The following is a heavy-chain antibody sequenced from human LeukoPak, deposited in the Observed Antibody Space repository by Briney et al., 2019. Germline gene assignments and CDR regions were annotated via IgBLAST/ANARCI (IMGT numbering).Heavy chain of an antibody. J-gene: IGHJ4*02. CDR2: ISAYNGNT. Sequence: GASVKVSCKASGYTFTSYGISWLGQAPGQGREWMGWISAYNGNTNYAQKLQGRVTMTTYTSTSTAYMELRSLRSDDPAVYYCARESSLGGYCDYWGQGTLVTVSS. D-gene: IGHD2-21*01. CDR1: GYTFTSYG. V-gene: IGHV1-18*01. CDR3: ARESSLGGYCDY.